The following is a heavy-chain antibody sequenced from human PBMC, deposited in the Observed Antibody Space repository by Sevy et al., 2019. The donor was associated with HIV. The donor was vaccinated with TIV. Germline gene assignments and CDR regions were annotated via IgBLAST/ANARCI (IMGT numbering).Heavy chain of an antibody. CDR3: ARDAGNYHDSSNYQYVYAFDI. J-gene: IGHJ3*02. Sequence: SETLSLTCTVSGGSIGRYFWSWIRQSPGRGLEWIGYIYFDGTTDYNSSLKSRVTISLDTSKNQFSLSRNSVTAADTAVYYCARDAGNYHDSSNYQYVYAFDIWGQGTLVTVSS. CDR2: IYFDGTT. V-gene: IGHV4-59*01. CDR1: GGSIGRYF. D-gene: IGHD3-22*01.